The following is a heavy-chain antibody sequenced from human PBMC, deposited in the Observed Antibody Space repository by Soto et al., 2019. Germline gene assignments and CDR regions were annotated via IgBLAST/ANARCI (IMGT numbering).Heavy chain of an antibody. CDR2: LNIDGSTR. CDR1: GFTFSNYW. V-gene: IGHV3-74*01. D-gene: IGHD3-9*01. CDR3: AKDFGLYWLLQARFDY. Sequence: GGSLRLSCSAYGFTFSNYWMHWVRQGPGKGLVWVARLNIDGSTRNYADSVKGRFTISRDNAQNTLFLQMNNLRAEDTAVYYCAKDFGLYWLLQARFDYCGQGTLVIVSS. J-gene: IGHJ4*02.